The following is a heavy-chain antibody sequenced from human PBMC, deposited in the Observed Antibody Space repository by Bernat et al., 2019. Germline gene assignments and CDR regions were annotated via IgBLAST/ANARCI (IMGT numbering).Heavy chain of an antibody. D-gene: IGHD6-13*01. CDR1: GFTFSSYA. Sequence: QVQLVESGGGVVQPGRSLRLSCAASGFTFSSYAMHWVRQAPGKGLEWVAVISYDGSNKYYADSVKGRFTISRDNSKNTLYLQMNSLRVEDTAVYYCAKDQGIVAADLDYWGQGTLVTVSS. V-gene: IGHV3-30*01. CDR3: AKDQGIVAADLDY. J-gene: IGHJ4*02. CDR2: ISYDGSNK.